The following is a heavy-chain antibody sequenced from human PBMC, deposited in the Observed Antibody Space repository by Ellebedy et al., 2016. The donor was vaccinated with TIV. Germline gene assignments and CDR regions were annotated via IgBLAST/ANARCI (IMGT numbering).Heavy chain of an antibody. CDR3: ARAENNQWLVLSNFDY. CDR1: GYSLTNYA. J-gene: IGHJ4*02. D-gene: IGHD6-19*01. V-gene: IGHV1-3*01. Sequence: ASVKVSCXASGYSLTNYAMHWVRQAPGQRLEWMGWINAGSGNTIYSQKFQGRVTVTRDTSASTAYMELNSLRSEDTTVYYCARAENNQWLVLSNFDYWGQGTLVTVSS. CDR2: INAGSGNT.